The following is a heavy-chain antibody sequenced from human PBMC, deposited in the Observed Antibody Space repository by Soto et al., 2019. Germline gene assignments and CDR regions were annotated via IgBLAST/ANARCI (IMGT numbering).Heavy chain of an antibody. V-gene: IGHV4-4*02. CDR3: ARVPRAAAGTD. CDR2: IYHSGST. J-gene: IGHJ4*02. CDR1: GGSIISSNW. Sequence: QVQLQESGPGLVKPSGTLSLTCAVSGGSIISSNWWSWVRQPPGKGLEWIGEIYHSGSTNYNPSLKSRVTMSVDKSKNQFSLMLSSVTAADTAVYYCARVPRAAAGTDWRQGTLVTVSS. D-gene: IGHD6-13*01.